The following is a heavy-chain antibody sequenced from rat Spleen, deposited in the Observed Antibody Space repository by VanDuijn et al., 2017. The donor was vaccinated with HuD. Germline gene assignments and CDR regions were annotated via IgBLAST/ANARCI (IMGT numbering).Heavy chain of an antibody. J-gene: IGHJ2*01. CDR2: ISYEGSGT. Sequence: EVQLVESDGGLVQPGRSLKLSCAASGFTFSDYYMAWVRQAPKKGLEWVASISYEGSGTYYGDSVKGRFTISRDNAKSTLYLQMNSLRSEDTATYYCARPSTETYCFDYWGQGVMVTVSS. V-gene: IGHV5-22*01. CDR3: ARPSTETYCFDY. D-gene: IGHD1-11*01. CDR1: GFTFSDYY.